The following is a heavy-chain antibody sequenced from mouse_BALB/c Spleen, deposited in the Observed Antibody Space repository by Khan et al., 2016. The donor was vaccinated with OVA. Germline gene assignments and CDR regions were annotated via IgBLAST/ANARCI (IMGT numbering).Heavy chain of an antibody. CDR3: VGNAYFGNYFDY. J-gene: IGHJ2*01. V-gene: IGHV1S81*02. D-gene: IGHD2-10*01. Sequence: VQLQQSGAELVKPGASVKLSCKASGYTFTNYWVHWVKQRPGQGLEWIGEIYPGDGRTNNNETFKSKATLTVDKASSTAYLQLPSLTSEDSAVYYCVGNAYFGNYFDYWGQGTTLTVSS. CDR2: IYPGDGRT. CDR1: GYTFTNYW.